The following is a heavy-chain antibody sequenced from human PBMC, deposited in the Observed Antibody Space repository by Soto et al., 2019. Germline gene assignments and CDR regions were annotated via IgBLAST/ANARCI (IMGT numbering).Heavy chain of an antibody. CDR2: IYYSGST. CDR3: ARGLATYYDFWSGYCYFDY. V-gene: IGHV4-59*01. CDR1: GGSISSYY. J-gene: IGHJ4*02. Sequence: SETLSLTCTVSGGSISSYYWSWIRQPPGKGLEWIGYIYYSGSTNYNPSLKSRVTISVDTSKNQFSLKLSSVTAADTAVYYCARGLATYYDFWSGYCYFDYWGQGTLVTVSS. D-gene: IGHD3-3*01.